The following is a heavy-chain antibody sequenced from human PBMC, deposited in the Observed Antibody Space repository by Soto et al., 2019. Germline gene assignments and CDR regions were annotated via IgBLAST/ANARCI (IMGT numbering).Heavy chain of an antibody. Sequence: SVKVSCKASGGTFNSYGISWVRQAPGQGLDWMGVIIPLYGTVNYAQKFQGRVSITADKSTSTAYMDLNSLRSDDTAVYYCARDTESSRYNDWGQGTLVTVSS. V-gene: IGHV1-69*06. CDR2: IIPLYGTV. J-gene: IGHJ1*01. D-gene: IGHD1-20*01. CDR1: GGTFNSYG. CDR3: ARDTESSRYND.